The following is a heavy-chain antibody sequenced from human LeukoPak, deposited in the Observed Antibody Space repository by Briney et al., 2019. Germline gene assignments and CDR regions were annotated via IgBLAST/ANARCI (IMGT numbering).Heavy chain of an antibody. J-gene: IGHJ4*02. Sequence: ASVKVSCKASGYTFTSYAMHWVRQAPGQRLEWMGWINAGNGNTKYSQKIQGRVTITRDTSASTAYMELSSLRSEDTAVYYCARVVSRGYSYGYAYWGQGTLVTVSS. CDR1: GYTFTSYA. V-gene: IGHV1-3*01. CDR2: INAGNGNT. D-gene: IGHD5-18*01. CDR3: ARVVSRGYSYGYAY.